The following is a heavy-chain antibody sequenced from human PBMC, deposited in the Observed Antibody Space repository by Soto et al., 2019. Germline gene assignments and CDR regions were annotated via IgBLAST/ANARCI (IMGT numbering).Heavy chain of an antibody. J-gene: IGHJ4*02. CDR2: ISGSGRST. V-gene: IGHV3-23*01. CDR1: GFTFSSYA. D-gene: IGHD2-2*01. Sequence: GGSLRLSCAASGFTFSSYAMNWVRQAPGKGLEWVSAISGSGRSTYYAASVKGRFTISKDNAKNTLYLQMNSLRAEDTAVYYCAKDHCSSTSCYFDYWGQGTLVTVSS. CDR3: AKDHCSSTSCYFDY.